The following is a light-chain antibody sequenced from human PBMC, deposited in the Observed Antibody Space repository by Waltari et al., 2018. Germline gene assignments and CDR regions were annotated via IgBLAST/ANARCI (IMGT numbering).Light chain of an antibody. CDR3: SSYTSSSPYV. CDR1: SSDVGGYNY. J-gene: IGLJ1*01. Sequence: QSALTQPASVSGSPGQSITISCTGISSDVGGYNYVSWYQQYPGKAPKLMIYDVSNRPPGVSNRFSGSKSGNTASLTISGLQAEDEADYYCSSYTSSSPYVFGTGTKVTVL. V-gene: IGLV2-14*03. CDR2: DVS.